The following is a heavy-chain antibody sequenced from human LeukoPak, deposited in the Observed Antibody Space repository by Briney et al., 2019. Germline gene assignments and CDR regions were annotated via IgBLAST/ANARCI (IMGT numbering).Heavy chain of an antibody. CDR2: ISSSCSTI. CDR3: ARLYGGNAEMAGGTGADYFDY. D-gene: IGHD4-23*01. CDR1: GFTFSNYE. V-gene: IGHV3-48*03. J-gene: IGHJ4*02. Sequence: PGGSLRLFCAASGFTFSNYEMNWVRQAPGKGLEWVSYISSSCSTIYYADSVKGRFTISRDNAKNSLYLQMNSLRAEDTAVYYCARLYGGNAEMAGGTGADYFDYWGQGTLVTVSS.